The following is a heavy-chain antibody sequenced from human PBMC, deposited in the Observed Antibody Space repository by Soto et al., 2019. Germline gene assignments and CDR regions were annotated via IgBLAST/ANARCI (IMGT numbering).Heavy chain of an antibody. CDR2: INPSGGST. CDR3: ARDCSGGSCYHPPSY. J-gene: IGHJ4*03. CDR1: GYTFTSYY. V-gene: IGHV1-46*01. Sequence: GGPVKVSCKASGYTFTSYYMHWVRQAPGQGLEWMGIINPSGGSTSYAQKFQGRVTMTTDTSTSTAYMELRSLRSDDTAVYYCARDCSGGSCYHPPSYWGQGTMVTVSS. D-gene: IGHD2-15*01.